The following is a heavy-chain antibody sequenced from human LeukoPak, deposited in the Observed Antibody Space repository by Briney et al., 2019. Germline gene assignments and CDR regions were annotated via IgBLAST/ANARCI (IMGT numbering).Heavy chain of an antibody. J-gene: IGHJ3*01. V-gene: IGHV1-2*06. Sequence: ASVKVSCKAFGYTFTGYHIHWVRQAPGQGLEWMGRIYSNSGGTNYAQKFQGRVTMTRDTSISTAYMELSRLRSDDTAVYYCVRERSDAFDFWGQGTLVTVSS. CDR1: GYTFTGYH. CDR2: IYSNSGGT. CDR3: VRERSDAFDF.